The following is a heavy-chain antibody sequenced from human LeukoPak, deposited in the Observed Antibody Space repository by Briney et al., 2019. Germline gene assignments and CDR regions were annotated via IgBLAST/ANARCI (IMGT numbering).Heavy chain of an antibody. V-gene: IGHV3-21*01. CDR2: ISSSSSYI. CDR1: GLTFSSYS. J-gene: IGHJ4*02. CDR3: ARVSGGYHDY. Sequence: GGSLRLSCAASGLTFSSYSMNWVCQAPGKGLEWVSSISSSSSYIYYADSVKGRFTISRDNAKNSLYLQMNSLRAEDTAVYYCARVSGGYHDYWGQGTLVTVSS. D-gene: IGHD3-22*01.